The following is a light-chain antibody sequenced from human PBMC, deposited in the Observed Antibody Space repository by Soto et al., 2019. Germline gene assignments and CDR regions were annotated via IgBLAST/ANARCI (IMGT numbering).Light chain of an antibody. J-gene: IGLJ2*01. CDR1: SSDVGDYNY. CDR3: SSYAGSNNFV. V-gene: IGLV2-8*01. Sequence: QSALTQPPSASWSPGQSVTISCTGTSSDVGDYNYVSWYQQHPGKAPKLMIYEVSKRPSGVPDRFSGSKSGNTASLTVSGLQAEDEADYYCSSYAGSNNFVFGGGTKLTVL. CDR2: EVS.